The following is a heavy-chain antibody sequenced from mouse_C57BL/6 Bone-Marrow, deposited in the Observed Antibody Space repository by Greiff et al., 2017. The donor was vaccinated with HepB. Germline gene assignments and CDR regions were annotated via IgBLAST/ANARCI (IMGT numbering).Heavy chain of an antibody. CDR1: GYTFTSYW. CDR2: IDPSDSYT. Sequence: VQLQQPGAELVKPGASVKLSCKASGYTFTSYWMQWVKQRPGQGLEWIGEIDPSDSYTNYNQKFKGKATLTVDTSSSTAYMQLSSLTSEDSAVYYCAKLCMYYAMDYWGQGTSVTVSS. J-gene: IGHJ4*01. V-gene: IGHV1-50*01. CDR3: AKLCMYYAMDY.